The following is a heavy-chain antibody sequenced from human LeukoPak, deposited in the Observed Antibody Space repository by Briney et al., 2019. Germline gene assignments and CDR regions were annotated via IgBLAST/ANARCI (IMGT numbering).Heavy chain of an antibody. CDR3: AREGRIYSGYDNGSC. D-gene: IGHD5-12*01. Sequence: PGGSLRLSCAAFGFTFSSYSMNWVRQAPGKGLEWVSYISSSSSTIYYADSVKGRFTISRDNAKNSLYLQMNSLRAEDTAVYYCAREGRIYSGYDNGSCWGQGTLVTVSS. V-gene: IGHV3-48*01. J-gene: IGHJ4*02. CDR2: ISSSSSTI. CDR1: GFTFSSYS.